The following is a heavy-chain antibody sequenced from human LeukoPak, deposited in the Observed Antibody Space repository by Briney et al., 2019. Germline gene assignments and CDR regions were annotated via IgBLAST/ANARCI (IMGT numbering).Heavy chain of an antibody. J-gene: IGHJ6*02. CDR1: GFTFSSYA. CDR2: ISYDGSNK. V-gene: IGHV3-30-3*01. CDR3: ARENCSSTSCYIYNYGMDV. Sequence: PGGSLRLSCAASGFTFSSYAMHWVRQAPGKGLEWVAVISYDGSNKYYADSVKGRFTISRDNSKNTLYLQMNSLRAEDTAVYYCARENCSSTSCYIYNYGMDVWGQGTTVTVSS. D-gene: IGHD2-2*02.